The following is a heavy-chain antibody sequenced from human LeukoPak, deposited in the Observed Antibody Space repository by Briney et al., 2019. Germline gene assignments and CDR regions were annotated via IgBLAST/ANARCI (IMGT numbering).Heavy chain of an antibody. Sequence: PSETLSLTCSVFGDSITGYYWGWIRQPPGKGLEWIGNIYYTGNTYYNSSLKSRVTISLDTSKNQFSLTVISMTAADTAAYYCTKSDGYGLIRICGRGTMVTVSS. J-gene: IGHJ3*02. V-gene: IGHV4-39*07. CDR1: GDSITGYY. CDR3: TKSDGYGLIRI. CDR2: IYYTGNT. D-gene: IGHD3-10*01.